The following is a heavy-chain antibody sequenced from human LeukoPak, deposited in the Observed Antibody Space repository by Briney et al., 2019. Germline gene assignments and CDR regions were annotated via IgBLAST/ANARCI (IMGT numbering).Heavy chain of an antibody. CDR3: TTDYYDFWSGYYR. CDR1: GFTFSSYA. V-gene: IGHV3-15*01. D-gene: IGHD3-3*01. CDR2: IKSKTDGGTT. J-gene: IGHJ4*02. Sequence: GGSLRLSCAASGFTFSSYAMSWVRQAPGKGLEWVGRIKSKTDGGTTDYAAPVKGRFTISRDDSKNTLYLQMNSLKTEDTAVYYCTTDYYDFWSGYYRWGQGTLVIVSS.